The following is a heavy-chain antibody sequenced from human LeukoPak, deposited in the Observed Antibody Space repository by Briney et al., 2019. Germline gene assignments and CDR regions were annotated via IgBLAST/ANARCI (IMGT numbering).Heavy chain of an antibody. Sequence: ASEKVSCKASGYTFTGYYFHWVRQAPGQGLEWMGWINPNTAGTNYAQKFLGGVTLTWDTSISTAYMELNRLTSDDTAVYYCATSAGDYRAGHYYYMGVWGKGTSVTVSS. CDR2: INPNTAGT. V-gene: IGHV1-2*02. CDR1: GYTFTGYY. D-gene: IGHD4-11*01. CDR3: ATSAGDYRAGHYYYMGV. J-gene: IGHJ6*03.